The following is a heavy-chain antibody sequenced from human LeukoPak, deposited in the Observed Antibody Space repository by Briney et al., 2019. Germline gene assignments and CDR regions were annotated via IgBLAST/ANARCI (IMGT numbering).Heavy chain of an antibody. V-gene: IGHV3-15*01. D-gene: IGHD2-15*01. Sequence: GVCLRLSCAASTFTFSNAWMSWVRQAPGKGLEWVGRIPSKSEGGTTDYAAPVKGRFTISRDDSKNTLYLQMNSLKTEDTAVYYCTTAPRGYCSGGSCSYAFDIWGQGTMVT. CDR3: TTAPRGYCSGGSCSYAFDI. CDR1: TFTFSNAW. J-gene: IGHJ3*02. CDR2: IPSKSEGGTT.